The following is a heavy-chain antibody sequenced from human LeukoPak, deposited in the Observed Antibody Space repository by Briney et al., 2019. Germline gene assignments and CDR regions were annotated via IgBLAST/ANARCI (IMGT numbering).Heavy chain of an antibody. V-gene: IGHV3-49*03. D-gene: IGHD2-2*01. Sequence: PGGSLRLSCTALGFTFGVYAMSWFRQAPGKGLEWVGFIRSKAYGGTTEYAASVKGRFTISRDDSKSIAYLQMNSLKTEDTAVYYCTRGFRYCSSTSCYPLDYWGQGTLVTVSS. CDR3: TRGFRYCSSTSCYPLDY. CDR1: GFTFGVYA. J-gene: IGHJ4*02. CDR2: IRSKAYGGTT.